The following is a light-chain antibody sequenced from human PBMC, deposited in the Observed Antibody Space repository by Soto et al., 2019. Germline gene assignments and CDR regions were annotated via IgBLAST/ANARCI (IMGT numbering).Light chain of an antibody. CDR1: QSVTNS. J-gene: IGKJ5*01. CDR3: QQYDSWPLT. Sequence: EIVMTQSPATLSVSPGERVTLSCRASQSVTNSLAWYQQTPGQAPRLLIYGASTRATGLPARFSGSGSGTEFTLTISSLHSEDFAVYYCQQYDSWPLTFGHGTRLEIK. V-gene: IGKV3-15*01. CDR2: GAS.